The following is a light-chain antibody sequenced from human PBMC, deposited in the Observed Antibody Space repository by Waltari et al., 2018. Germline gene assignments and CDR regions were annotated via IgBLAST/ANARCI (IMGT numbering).Light chain of an antibody. CDR2: AVS. V-gene: IGLV2-23*02. CDR3: SSYAGSSKGV. Sequence: QSALTQPASVSGSPGQSITISCPGTSSDVGNYKRVSWYQQHPGQAPKLMIYAVSKRPSGVSERFAGAKSGDRASRTSSGLQPEDEADYFCSSYAGSSKGVFGGGTKVTVL. CDR1: SSDVGNYKR. J-gene: IGLJ2*01.